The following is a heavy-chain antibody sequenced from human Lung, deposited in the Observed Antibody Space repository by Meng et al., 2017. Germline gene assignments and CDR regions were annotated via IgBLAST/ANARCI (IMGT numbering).Heavy chain of an antibody. Sequence: VQLVESGGGFVKPGGSLRLSCAASGFTFSNAWMTWVRQAPGKGLEWIGRMKSNVDGGTVDYAAAVKGRFFISRDDSENTFYLQMNSLKTEDTAVYYCSGHVDYWGHGTLVPSPQ. J-gene: IGHJ4*01. V-gene: IGHV3-15*01. CDR3: SGHVDY. CDR1: GFTFSNAW. CDR2: MKSNVDGGTV.